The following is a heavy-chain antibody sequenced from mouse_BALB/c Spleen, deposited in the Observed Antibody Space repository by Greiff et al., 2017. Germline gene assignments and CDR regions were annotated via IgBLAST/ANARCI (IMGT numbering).Heavy chain of an antibody. Sequence: VQLQQSGAELAKPGASVKMSCKASGYTFTSYWMHWVKQRPGQGLEWIGYINPSTGYTEYNQKFKDKATLTADKSSSTAYMQLSSLTSEDSAVYYCAKTVYYDYLDYWGQGTTLTVSS. CDR1: GYTFTSYW. CDR3: AKTVYYDYLDY. J-gene: IGHJ2*01. CDR2: INPSTGYT. D-gene: IGHD2-4*01. V-gene: IGHV1-7*01.